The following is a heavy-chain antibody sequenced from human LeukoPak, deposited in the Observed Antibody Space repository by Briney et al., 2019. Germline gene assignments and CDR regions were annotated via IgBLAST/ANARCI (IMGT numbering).Heavy chain of an antibody. CDR3: ARGPYYYDSYAFDI. J-gene: IGHJ3*02. CDR2: IYYSGST. Sequence: SETLSLTCTVSGGSISSHYWSWIRQPPGKGLEWIGYIYYSGSTNYNPSLKSRVTISVDTSKNQFSLKLSSVTAADTAVYYCARGPYYYDSYAFDIWGQGTMVTVPS. D-gene: IGHD3-22*01. CDR1: GGSISSHY. V-gene: IGHV4-59*11.